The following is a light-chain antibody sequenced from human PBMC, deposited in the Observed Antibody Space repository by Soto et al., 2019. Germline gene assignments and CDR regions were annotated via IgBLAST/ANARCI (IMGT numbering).Light chain of an antibody. CDR1: QSISSY. CDR2: SAS. V-gene: IGKV1-39*01. CDR3: QQSYTTPWT. Sequence: DIQMTQSPSSLSASVGDRVTITCRASQSISSYLNWYHQKPGKAPKLLIYSASSLQSGVPSRFSASGSGTDFTLTISSLQPEDFATYYCQQSYTTPWTFGQGTKVEIK. J-gene: IGKJ1*01.